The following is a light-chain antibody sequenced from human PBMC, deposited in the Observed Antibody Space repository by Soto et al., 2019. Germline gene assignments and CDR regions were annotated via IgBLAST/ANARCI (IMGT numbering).Light chain of an antibody. CDR2: GAS. CDR3: RQYHTSPIT. V-gene: IGKV3-20*01. Sequence: EILLTQSPATLPLSPGERATLSCRASQSVSSSSLAWYQQKPGQAPRLLIYGASSRATGIPERFSGTRSETDVTLPISSLQSEDSVVYFCRQYHTSPITFGGGTKVDIK. CDR1: QSVSSSS. J-gene: IGKJ4*01.